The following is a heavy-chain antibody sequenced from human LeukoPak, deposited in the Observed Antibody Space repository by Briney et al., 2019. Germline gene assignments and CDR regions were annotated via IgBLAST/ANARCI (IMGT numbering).Heavy chain of an antibody. D-gene: IGHD1-26*01. CDR3: ARDSSGSYDPYYFDY. V-gene: IGHV3-11*05. CDR1: GFTFSDYY. CDR2: ISSSSGYT. Sequence: GGSLRLSCAASGFTFSDYYMSWIRQAPGKGLEWVSYISSSSGYTNYADPVKGRFTISRDNAKNSLYLQMNSLRAEDTAVYYCARDSSGSYDPYYFDYWGQGTLVTVSS. J-gene: IGHJ4*02.